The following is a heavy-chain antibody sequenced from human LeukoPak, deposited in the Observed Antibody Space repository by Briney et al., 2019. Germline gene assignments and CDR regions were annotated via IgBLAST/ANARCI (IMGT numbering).Heavy chain of an antibody. Sequence: GGSLRLSCAASGFTFSSYSMNWVRQAPGKGLEWVSSISSSSSYTYYADSVKGRFTISRDNAKNSLYLQMNSLRAEDTAVYYCARDKGHDSSGYYPDFDYWGQGTLVTVSS. D-gene: IGHD3-22*01. CDR2: ISSSSSYT. CDR1: GFTFSSYS. V-gene: IGHV3-21*01. CDR3: ARDKGHDSSGYYPDFDY. J-gene: IGHJ4*02.